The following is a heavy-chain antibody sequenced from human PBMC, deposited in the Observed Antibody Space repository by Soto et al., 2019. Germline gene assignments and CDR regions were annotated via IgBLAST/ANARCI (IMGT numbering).Heavy chain of an antibody. Sequence: GGSLRLSCRASGFTFSTYWMSLVRQAPGKGLEWVANIKPDGSEKWYVDSVKGRFTISRDNAKNSLYLQILSLRADDTAVYYCARGDYYDTSGPFSDAFDIWGQGTMVTVSS. CDR2: IKPDGSEK. J-gene: IGHJ3*02. V-gene: IGHV3-7*04. CDR3: ARGDYYDTSGPFSDAFDI. CDR1: GFTFSTYW. D-gene: IGHD3-22*01.